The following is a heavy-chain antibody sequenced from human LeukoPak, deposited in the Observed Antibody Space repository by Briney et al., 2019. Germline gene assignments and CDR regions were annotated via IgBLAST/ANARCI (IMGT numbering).Heavy chain of an antibody. D-gene: IGHD3-10*01. V-gene: IGHV1-69*06. CDR3: ARDPRYGSGSYYRGDYYMDV. CDR1: GGTFSSYA. J-gene: IGHJ6*03. CDR2: IIPIFGTA. Sequence: GASVKVSCKASGGTFSSYAISWVRQAPGQGLEGMGGIIPIFGTANYAQKFQGRVTITADKSTSTAYMELSSLRSEDTAVYYCARDPRYGSGSYYRGDYYMDVWGKGTTVTVSS.